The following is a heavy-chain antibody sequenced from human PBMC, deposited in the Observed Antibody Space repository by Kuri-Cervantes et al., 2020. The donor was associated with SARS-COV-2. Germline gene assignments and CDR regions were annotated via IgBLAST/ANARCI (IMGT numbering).Heavy chain of an antibody. V-gene: IGHV1-46*01. Sequence: ASVKVSCKASGYIFTSYYIHWVRQAPGQGLEWVGVTNPSGGSTSYAQKFQGRVTMTRDTSTSTVYMELSSLRSEDTAVYYCAREAEYCSSTSCYKRQYYFDYWGQGTLVTVSS. J-gene: IGHJ4*02. D-gene: IGHD2-2*02. CDR2: TNPSGGST. CDR3: AREAEYCSSTSCYKRQYYFDY. CDR1: GYIFTSYY.